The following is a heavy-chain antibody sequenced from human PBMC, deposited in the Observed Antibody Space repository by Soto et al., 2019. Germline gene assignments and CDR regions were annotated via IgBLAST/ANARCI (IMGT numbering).Heavy chain of an antibody. D-gene: IGHD3-22*01. CDR3: TTVEGFPHYDGMDV. CDR2: IRRKTDGGTT. CDR1: GFPFSNAW. Sequence: DVQLVESGGSLVKPGGSLRLSCAASGFPFSNAWMSWVRQAPGKGPEWVGRIRRKTDGGTTEYAAPLKGSFTISRDDSKNTLYRQTNNLKPEDTAVYFCTTVEGFPHYDGMDVWGQGNTVTGSS. V-gene: IGHV3-15*02. J-gene: IGHJ6*02.